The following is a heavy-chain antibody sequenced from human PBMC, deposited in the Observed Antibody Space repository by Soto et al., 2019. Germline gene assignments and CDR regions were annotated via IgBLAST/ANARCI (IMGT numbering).Heavy chain of an antibody. J-gene: IGHJ6*03. Sequence: EVQLLESGGGLVQPGGSLRPSCVVSGFTFGSYAMSWVRQAPEKGPEWVAILGGNGFTTYYADSVKGRFTISGDKSKITLFLQMNSLRADDTGVYYCAKALRPSLNFFYYMDVWGRGTSVTVSS. CDR1: GFTFGSYA. CDR3: AKALRPSLNFFYYMDV. V-gene: IGHV3-23*01. CDR2: LGGNGFTT. D-gene: IGHD2-2*01.